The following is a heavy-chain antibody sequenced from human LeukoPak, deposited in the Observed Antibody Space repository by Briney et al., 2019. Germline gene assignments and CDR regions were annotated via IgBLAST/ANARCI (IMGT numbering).Heavy chain of an antibody. CDR3: ARSDILTGFTFDY. D-gene: IGHD3-9*01. CDR2: ISNTNGNT. V-gene: IGHV3-23*01. Sequence: GGSLSLPCAASGFPFSSYPMSWLRQPPGKGVEWVSTISNTNGNTYYAHSVKGRFTISRDNSKNTLYLQMNGLRAEDTAVYYCARSDILTGFTFDYWGQGTLVTVSS. J-gene: IGHJ4*02. CDR1: GFPFSSYP.